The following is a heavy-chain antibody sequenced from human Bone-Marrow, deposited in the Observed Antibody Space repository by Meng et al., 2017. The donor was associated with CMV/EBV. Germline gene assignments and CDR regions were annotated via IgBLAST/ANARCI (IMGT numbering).Heavy chain of an antibody. CDR2: INPDGKTT. V-gene: IGHV3-74*01. CDR1: GFTFSTYS. D-gene: IGHD3-10*01. CDR3: VRDSGSGSYSRF. J-gene: IGHJ4*02. Sequence: GGSLRLSCAASGFTFSTYSMNWVRQAPGKGLLWVSRINPDGKTTDYADSVKGRFSISRDNAKNTLYLQMNNLRDEDTAVYYCVRDSGSGSYSRFWGQGTLATVSS.